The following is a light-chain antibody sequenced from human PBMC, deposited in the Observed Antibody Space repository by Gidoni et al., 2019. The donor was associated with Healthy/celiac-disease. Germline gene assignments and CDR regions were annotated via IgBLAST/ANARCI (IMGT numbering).Light chain of an antibody. CDR3: QQSYSTPWA. V-gene: IGKV1-39*01. CDR1: HSISSY. CDR2: AAA. Sequence: DIQMTQAPSSLSASVGDRVTITCRASHSISSYLNWYQQKPGKAPKLLLYAAASLQSGVPSRFIGSGSGTAFSLTISSLQPEDFATYYCQQSYSTPWAFGQGTKVEIK. J-gene: IGKJ1*01.